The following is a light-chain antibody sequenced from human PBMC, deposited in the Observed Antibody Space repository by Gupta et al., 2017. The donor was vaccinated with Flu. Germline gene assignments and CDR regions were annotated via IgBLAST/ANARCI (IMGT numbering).Light chain of an antibody. Sequence: DIQMTQSPSSLSASVGDRVTITCRASQSITYYLYWYQQKPGKAPKLLIYAASSLQSGVPSRFSGSGSGTDFTLTISSLQPEDFATYYCQQNYNTPITFGQGTRLEMK. V-gene: IGKV1-39*01. CDR3: QQNYNTPIT. CDR2: AAS. J-gene: IGKJ5*01. CDR1: QSITYY.